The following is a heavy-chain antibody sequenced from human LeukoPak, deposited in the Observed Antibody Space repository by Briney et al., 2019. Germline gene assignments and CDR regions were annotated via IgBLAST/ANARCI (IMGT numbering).Heavy chain of an antibody. CDR1: GFTFSQYS. V-gene: IGHV3-48*01. Sequence: PGGSLRLSCAASGFTFSQYSTNWVRQAPGKGLEWVSHLRYTGETFYADSVKGRFTISRDNVRNSLYLQMNSLRAEDTAMYYCARDAGNSGYGCDLWGQGTLVTVSS. CDR2: LRYTGET. CDR3: ARDAGNSGYGCDL. J-gene: IGHJ5*02. D-gene: IGHD5-12*01.